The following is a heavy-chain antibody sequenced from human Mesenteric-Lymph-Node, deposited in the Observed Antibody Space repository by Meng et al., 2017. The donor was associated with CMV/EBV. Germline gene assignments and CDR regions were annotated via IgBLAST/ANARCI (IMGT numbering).Heavy chain of an antibody. V-gene: IGHV4-38-2*02. CDR3: ARDLLHFWSGYFDH. J-gene: IGHJ4*02. CDR2: MYHGGST. CDR1: GYSVSSGYY. Sequence: SETLSLTCTVSGYSVSSGYYWGWSRQPPGKGLEWIGSMYHGGSTHYNPSLKSRVMISADTSKNQFSLKLSSVTAADTAVYYCARDLLHFWSGYFDHWGQGTLVTVSS. D-gene: IGHD3-3*02.